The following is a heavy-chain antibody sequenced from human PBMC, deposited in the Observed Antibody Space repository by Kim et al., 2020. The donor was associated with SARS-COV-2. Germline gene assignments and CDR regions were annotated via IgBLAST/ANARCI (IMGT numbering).Heavy chain of an antibody. V-gene: IGHV1-18*01. CDR2: T. D-gene: IGHD6-19*01. Sequence: TNYAQKLQGRVTMTTDTATSTAYMELRSLRSDDTAVYYCARTSISGYSSWGQGTLVTVSS. CDR3: ARTSISGYSS. J-gene: IGHJ4*02.